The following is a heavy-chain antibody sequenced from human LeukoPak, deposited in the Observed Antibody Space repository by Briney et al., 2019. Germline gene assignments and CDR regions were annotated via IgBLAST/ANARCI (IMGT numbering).Heavy chain of an antibody. CDR3: AGGYGATFDP. CDR2: IYASGIT. Sequence: PSETLSLTCSVSGGSISNYYWSWIRRPAGKGLEWIGRIYASGITDYKPSLKSRVTMSLDTSKNQFSLKLSSVTAADTAVYYCAGGYGATFDPWGQGTLVTVSS. D-gene: IGHD4-17*01. V-gene: IGHV4-4*07. J-gene: IGHJ5*02. CDR1: GGSISNYY.